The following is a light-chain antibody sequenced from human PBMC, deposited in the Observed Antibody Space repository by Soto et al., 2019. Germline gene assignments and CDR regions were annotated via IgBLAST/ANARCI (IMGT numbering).Light chain of an antibody. Sequence: IQMTQSPSTLSSSVGDRGTLTCRASQSISTWLSWYQQKPGKAPKVLIYKASNLQSGVSSRFSGRGSGTEFTLTISSLQADDFATYYCQDYNSWTFGQGTKVDIK. CDR1: QSISTW. CDR2: KAS. V-gene: IGKV1-5*03. J-gene: IGKJ1*01. CDR3: QDYNSWT.